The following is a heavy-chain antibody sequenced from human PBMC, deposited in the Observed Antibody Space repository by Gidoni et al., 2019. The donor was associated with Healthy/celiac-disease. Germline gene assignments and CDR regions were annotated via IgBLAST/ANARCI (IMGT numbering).Heavy chain of an antibody. D-gene: IGHD3-16*02. Sequence: EVQLVESGGGLVQPGGSLRLSCADSGFTFSSYRLNWVRQAPGKGLEWVSYISSSSSTIYYADSVKGRFTISRDNAKNSLYLQMNSLRAEDTAVYYCARDLMDDYVWGSYRPGAFDIWGQGTMVTVSS. CDR2: ISSSSSTI. V-gene: IGHV3-48*01. J-gene: IGHJ3*02. CDR1: GFTFSSYR. CDR3: ARDLMDDYVWGSYRPGAFDI.